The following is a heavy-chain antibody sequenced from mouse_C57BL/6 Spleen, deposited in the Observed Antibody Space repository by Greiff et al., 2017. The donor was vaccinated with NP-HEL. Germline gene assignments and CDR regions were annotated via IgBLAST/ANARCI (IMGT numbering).Heavy chain of an antibody. V-gene: IGHV2-2*01. CDR1: GFSLTSYG. D-gene: IGHD3-2*02. Sequence: VQLQQSGPGLVQPSQSLSITCTVSGFSLTSYGVHWVRQSPGKGLEWLGVIWSGGSTDYNAAFISRLSISKDNSKSQVFFKMNSLQADDTAIYYCASPNHISVHYAMDYWGQGTSVTVSS. J-gene: IGHJ4*01. CDR3: ASPNHISVHYAMDY. CDR2: IWSGGST.